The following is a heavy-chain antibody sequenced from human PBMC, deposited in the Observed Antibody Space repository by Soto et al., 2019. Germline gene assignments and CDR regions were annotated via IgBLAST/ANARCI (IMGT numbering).Heavy chain of an antibody. CDR3: ARVGTAMVTAWIDAFDI. Sequence: ASVKLYCNASGYTFTSYGISWVRQAPGQGLEWMGWISAYNGNTNYAQKLQGRVTMTTDTSTSTAYMELRSLRSDDTAVYYCARVGTAMVTAWIDAFDIWGQETMVTVSS. CDR1: GYTFTSYG. V-gene: IGHV1-18*01. D-gene: IGHD5-18*01. CDR2: ISAYNGNT. J-gene: IGHJ3*02.